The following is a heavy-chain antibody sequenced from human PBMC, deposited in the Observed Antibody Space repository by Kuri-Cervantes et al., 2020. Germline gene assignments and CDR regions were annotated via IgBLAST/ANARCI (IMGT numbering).Heavy chain of an antibody. J-gene: IGHJ3*02. CDR3: ARAITRNDAFDI. CDR2: IKQDGSEK. Sequence: SCAASGFTFSIYRMSWVRQAPGKGLEWVAKIKQDGSEKYYVDSVKGRFTISRDNAKNSLYLQMNSLRAEDTAVYYCARAITRNDAFDIWGQGTMVTVSS. CDR1: GFTFSIYR. V-gene: IGHV3-7*01.